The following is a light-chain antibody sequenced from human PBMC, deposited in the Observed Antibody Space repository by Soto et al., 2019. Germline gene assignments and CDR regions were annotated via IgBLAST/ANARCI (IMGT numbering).Light chain of an antibody. Sequence: EIVLTQSPGTLSLSPGERATLSCRASQSVSSSYLAWYQQKPGQAPRLLIYGASSRATGIPDRFSGSGFGTVFSFTINNLEPEDFAVYFCQQYGSSRGTFGQGTKVDIK. J-gene: IGKJ1*01. CDR2: GAS. V-gene: IGKV3-20*01. CDR1: QSVSSSY. CDR3: QQYGSSRGT.